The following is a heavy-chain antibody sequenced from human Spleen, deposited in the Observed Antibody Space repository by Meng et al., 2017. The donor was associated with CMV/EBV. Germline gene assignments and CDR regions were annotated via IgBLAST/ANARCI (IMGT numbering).Heavy chain of an antibody. V-gene: IGHV1-69*05. Sequence: INWGRQAPGQGLEWMGGIIPTIGTGHYAQKFQGRVTITTDESTSTAYMELSSLRSEDTAVYYCARGGGDIVVVPAALHYYYYGMDVWGQGTTVTV. D-gene: IGHD2-2*01. CDR3: ARGGGDIVVVPAALHYYYYGMDV. CDR2: IIPTIGTG. J-gene: IGHJ6*02.